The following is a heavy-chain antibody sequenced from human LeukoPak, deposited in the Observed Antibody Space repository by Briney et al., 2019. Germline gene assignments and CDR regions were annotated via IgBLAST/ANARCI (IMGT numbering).Heavy chain of an antibody. Sequence: ASVKVSCKVSGCSLTELSTHWVRQAPGKGLEWMGGVDPESGAAMYAQKLQGRVTMTEDTSTDTAYMELNSLTSDDTAVYYCATGPTMPEPDTSPGLLDFWGQGTLVTVSS. J-gene: IGHJ4*02. CDR1: GCSLTELS. CDR2: VDPESGAA. CDR3: ATGPTMPEPDTSPGLLDF. V-gene: IGHV1-24*01. D-gene: IGHD2-2*01.